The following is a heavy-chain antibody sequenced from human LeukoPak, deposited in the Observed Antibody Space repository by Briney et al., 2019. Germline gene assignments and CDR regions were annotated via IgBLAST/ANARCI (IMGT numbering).Heavy chain of an antibody. Sequence: SETLSLTCTVSGGSISSSSYYWGWIRQPPGKGLEWIGSIYYSGITYYNPALKRRVTISVDTSKNQFSLKLSSVTAADTAVYYCAREVAPDSSSWYGDWFDPWGQGTLVTVSS. V-gene: IGHV4-39*07. CDR2: IYYSGIT. D-gene: IGHD6-13*01. J-gene: IGHJ5*02. CDR1: GGSISSSSYY. CDR3: AREVAPDSSSWYGDWFDP.